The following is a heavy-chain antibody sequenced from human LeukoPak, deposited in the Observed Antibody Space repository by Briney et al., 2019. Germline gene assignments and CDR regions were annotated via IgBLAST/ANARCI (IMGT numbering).Heavy chain of an antibody. CDR1: GFTFSDYY. CDR3: ARRGARGSRTFGP. D-gene: IGHD3-16*01. CDR2: ISSSGSTI. J-gene: IGHJ5*02. V-gene: IGHV3-11*01. Sequence: PGGSLRLSCAASGFTFSDYYMSWIRQAPGKGLEWVSYISSSGSTIYYADSVKGRFTIPRDNAKNSLYPQMNSLRAEDTAVYYCARRGARGSRTFGPWGQGTLVTVSS.